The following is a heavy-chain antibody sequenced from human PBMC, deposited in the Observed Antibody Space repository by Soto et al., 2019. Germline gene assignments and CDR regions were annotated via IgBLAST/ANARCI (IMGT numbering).Heavy chain of an antibody. V-gene: IGHV1-18*01. D-gene: IGHD3-22*01. J-gene: IGHJ4*02. Sequence: ASVKVSCKASGYSFDRYGISWVRQAPGQRPEWMGWISADNGDTRFSQKVQGRLTLTTDTSTNTAYMDLRSLSSDDTAVYYCARDRSYYYETRGYPFDYWGKGTHGTVSS. CDR2: ISADNGDT. CDR3: ARDRSYYYETRGYPFDY. CDR1: GYSFDRYG.